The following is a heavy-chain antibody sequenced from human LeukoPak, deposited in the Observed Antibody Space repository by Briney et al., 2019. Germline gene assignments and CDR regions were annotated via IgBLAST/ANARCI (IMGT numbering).Heavy chain of an antibody. CDR3: ARHSTDDDYVWGSYPRGFDY. CDR1: GGSISSYY. D-gene: IGHD3-16*02. J-gene: IGHJ4*02. Sequence: SETMSLTCTVSGGSISSYYWGWIRQPPGKGLEWIGSIYYSGSTYYNPSLKSRVTISVDTSKNQFSLKLSSVTAADTAVYYCARHSTDDDYVWGSYPRGFDYWGQGTLVTVSS. V-gene: IGHV4-39*01. CDR2: IYYSGST.